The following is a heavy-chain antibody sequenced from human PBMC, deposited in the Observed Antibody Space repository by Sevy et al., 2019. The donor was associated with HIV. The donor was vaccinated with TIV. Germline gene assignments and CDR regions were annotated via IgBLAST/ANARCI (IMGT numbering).Heavy chain of an antibody. CDR1: GFTFSSYG. D-gene: IGHD3-10*01. CDR3: AKDLWYYYGSGSYYKSIIIYYYGMDV. V-gene: IGHV3-30*18. J-gene: IGHJ6*02. Sequence: GGSLRLSCAASGFTFSSYGMHWVRQAPGKGLEWVAVISYDGSNKYYADSVKGRFTISRDNSKNTLYLQMNSLRAEDRAVYYCAKDLWYYYGSGSYYKSIIIYYYGMDVWGQGTTVTVSS. CDR2: ISYDGSNK.